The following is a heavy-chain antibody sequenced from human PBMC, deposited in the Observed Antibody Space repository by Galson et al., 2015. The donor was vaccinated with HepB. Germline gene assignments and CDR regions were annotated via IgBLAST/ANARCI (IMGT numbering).Heavy chain of an antibody. CDR1: GFTFSSYA. D-gene: IGHD6-19*01. Sequence: SLRLSCAASGFTFSSYAMSWVRQAPGKGLEWVSAISGSGGSTYYADSVKGRFTISRDNSKNTLYLQMNSLRAEDTAVYYCAKSLGPIAVAGSNFDYWGQGTLVTVSS. CDR3: AKSLGPIAVAGSNFDY. CDR2: ISGSGGST. V-gene: IGHV3-23*01. J-gene: IGHJ4*02.